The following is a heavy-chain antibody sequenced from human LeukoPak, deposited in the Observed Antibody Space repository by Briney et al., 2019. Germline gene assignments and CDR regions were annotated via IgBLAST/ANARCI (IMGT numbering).Heavy chain of an antibody. CDR3: ARGGAVAGRYYFDY. D-gene: IGHD6-19*01. Sequence: PSETLSLTCAVYGGSFSGYYWSWIRQPPGKGLEWIGEINHSGSTNYNPSLKSRVTISEDTSKNQFSLKLSSVTAADTAVYYCARGGAVAGRYYFDYWGQGTLVTVSS. V-gene: IGHV4-34*01. CDR1: GGSFSGYY. CDR2: INHSGST. J-gene: IGHJ4*02.